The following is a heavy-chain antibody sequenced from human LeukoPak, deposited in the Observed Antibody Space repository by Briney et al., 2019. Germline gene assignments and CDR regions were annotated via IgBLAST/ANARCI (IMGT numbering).Heavy chain of an antibody. CDR3: AKAPVTSCRGAFCYPFDY. D-gene: IGHD2-15*01. Sequence: TGGSLRLSCAASGFTFSNYGMNWVRQAPGKGLEWVSAMSSSDDGRYYAASVRGQFTISRDTSRSTLYLQMNSLRAEDAAVYYCAKAPVTSCRGAFCYPFDYWGQGTLVTVSS. V-gene: IGHV3-23*01. CDR1: GFTFSNYG. CDR2: MSSSDDGR. J-gene: IGHJ4*02.